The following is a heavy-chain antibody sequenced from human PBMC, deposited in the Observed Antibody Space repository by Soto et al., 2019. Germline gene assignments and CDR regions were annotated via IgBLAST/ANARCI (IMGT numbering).Heavy chain of an antibody. D-gene: IGHD3-9*01. CDR1: GGSISGYY. V-gene: IGHV4-59*08. Sequence: ASETLSLTCTVAGGSISGYYWSCIRQSPEKGLEYIGYISYSGSTNYNPSLKSRVTTSLDTSKNQFSLKLSSVTAADTAIYYCASLNFDILTGYYAFDLWGQGTMVTVS. CDR3: ASLNFDILTGYYAFDL. CDR2: ISYSGST. J-gene: IGHJ3*01.